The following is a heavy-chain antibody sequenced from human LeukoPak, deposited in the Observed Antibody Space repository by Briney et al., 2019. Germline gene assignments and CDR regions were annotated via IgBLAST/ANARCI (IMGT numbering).Heavy chain of an antibody. CDR3: ATEWLSHDY. V-gene: IGHV3-23*01. J-gene: IGHJ4*02. CDR1: GGSISNYY. Sequence: EALSLTCTVSGGSISNYYWSWVRQAPGKGLEWVSAISGSGGSTYYADSVKGRFTISRDNSKNTLYLQMNSLRAEDTAVYYYATEWLSHDYWGQGTLVTVSS. CDR2: ISGSGGST. D-gene: IGHD3-3*01.